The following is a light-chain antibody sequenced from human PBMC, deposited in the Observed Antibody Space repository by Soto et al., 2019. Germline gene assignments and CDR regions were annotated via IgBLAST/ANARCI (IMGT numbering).Light chain of an antibody. CDR3: MQSLQTPYT. Sequence: DIVMTQSPLSLPVTPGEPASISCRSSQTLLHRNGYNYLDWYLQKPGQSPQLLIYVSSNRASGVPDRFSGSGSGTDITLKISRVEAEDVGVYYCMQSLQTPYTFGQGTKLEIK. CDR2: VSS. V-gene: IGKV2-28*01. J-gene: IGKJ2*01. CDR1: QTLLHRNGYNY.